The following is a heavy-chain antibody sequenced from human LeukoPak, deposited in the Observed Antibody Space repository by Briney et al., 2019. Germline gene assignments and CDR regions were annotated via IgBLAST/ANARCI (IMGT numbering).Heavy chain of an antibody. V-gene: IGHV3-21*01. J-gene: IGHJ4*02. Sequence: GGSLRLSCAASGFTFSSYSMNWVRQAPGRGLEWVSSISSSSSYIYYADSVKGRFTISRDNAKNSLYLQMNSLRAEDTAVYYCASFGGRHPVDYWGQGTLVTVSS. CDR1: GFTFSSYS. CDR2: ISSSSSYI. D-gene: IGHD1-26*01. CDR3: ASFGGRHPVDY.